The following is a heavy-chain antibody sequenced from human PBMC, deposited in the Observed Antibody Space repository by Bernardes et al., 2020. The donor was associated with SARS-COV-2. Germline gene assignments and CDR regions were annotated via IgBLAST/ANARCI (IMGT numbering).Heavy chain of an antibody. Sequence: SATLALTCAVFGGSLSDSYWSWIRQTPGQGLAWIGELNDSGRPDYNPSLKSRATITVDTSKKQVSLKLASVTAADSGVYYCARDGTPRWGSTSCYSCDSGYWFAPWGQGSLVTISS. CDR2: LNDSGRP. CDR3: ARDGTPRWGSTSCYSCDSGYWFAP. J-gene: IGHJ5*02. CDR1: GGSLSDSY. D-gene: IGHD2-2*01. V-gene: IGHV4-34*01.